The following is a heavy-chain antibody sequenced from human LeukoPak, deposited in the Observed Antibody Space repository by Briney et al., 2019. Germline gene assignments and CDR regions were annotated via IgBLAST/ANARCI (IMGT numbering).Heavy chain of an antibody. D-gene: IGHD5-24*01. V-gene: IGHV3-43*01. CDR2: IRWDGGST. CDR3: AKEGDGYH. Sequence: GGSLRLSCAASGFTFDDYTMHWVRQALGKGLEWVSLIRWDGGSTYYADSVKGRFTISRDNSNNSLYLQMNSLRTEDTALYYCAKEGDGYHWGQGTMVTVSS. J-gene: IGHJ3*01. CDR1: GFTFDDYT.